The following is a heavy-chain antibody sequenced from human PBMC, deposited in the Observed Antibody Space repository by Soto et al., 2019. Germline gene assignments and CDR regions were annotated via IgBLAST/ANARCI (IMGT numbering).Heavy chain of an antibody. D-gene: IGHD3-22*01. J-gene: IGHJ3*01. V-gene: IGHV4-39*01. CDR2: IYYSGST. CDR3: ARHDYCYDSTAPGDGFDF. CDR1: GGSISSSSYY. Sequence: SETLSLTCTVSGGSISSSSYYWGWIRQPPGTGLEWIGSIYYSGSTYYNPSLKSRVTISVDTSKNQFSLKLSSGTAADTAVYYCARHDYCYDSTAPGDGFDFWGHGTMVTVSS.